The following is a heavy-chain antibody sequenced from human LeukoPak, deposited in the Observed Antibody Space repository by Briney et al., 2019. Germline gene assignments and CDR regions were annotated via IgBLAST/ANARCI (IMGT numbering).Heavy chain of an antibody. Sequence: SGTLSLTCAVSGGSISSRNWWSWVRQPPGKGLEWIGEIYHSGSTNYNPSLQSRVSISVDKSKNQFSLKLTSVTAADTAMYYCARASVLLSADYWGQGTLVTVSS. V-gene: IGHV4-4*02. D-gene: IGHD3-16*01. CDR3: ARASVLLSADY. J-gene: IGHJ4*02. CDR1: GGSISSRNW. CDR2: IYHSGST.